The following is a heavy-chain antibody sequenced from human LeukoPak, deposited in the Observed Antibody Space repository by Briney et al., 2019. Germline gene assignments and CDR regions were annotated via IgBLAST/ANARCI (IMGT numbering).Heavy chain of an antibody. J-gene: IGHJ5*02. CDR3: ARGNYDILTGQNWFDP. V-gene: IGHV3-74*01. CDR1: GFTFSSYW. D-gene: IGHD3-9*01. Sequence: PGGSLRLSCAASGFTFSSYWMHWVRQAPGKGLVWVSRINSDGSSTSYADSVKGRFTISRDNAKNTLYLQMNSLRAEDTAVYYYARGNYDILTGQNWFDPWGQGTLVTVSS. CDR2: INSDGSST.